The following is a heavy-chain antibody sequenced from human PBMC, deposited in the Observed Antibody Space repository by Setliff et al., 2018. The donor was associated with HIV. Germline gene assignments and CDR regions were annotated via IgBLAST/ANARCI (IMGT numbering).Heavy chain of an antibody. J-gene: IGHJ4*02. Sequence: KPSETLSLTCAVYGGSFSGYYWSWIRQPPGKGLEWIGEINHSGSTNYNPSLKSRVTISVDTSKNQFSLKLSSVTPADTAVYYCARDSRQEGYDSYYFDYWGQGTLVTVSS. V-gene: IGHV4-34*01. CDR2: INHSGST. D-gene: IGHD5-12*01. CDR3: ARDSRQEGYDSYYFDY. CDR1: GGSFSGYY.